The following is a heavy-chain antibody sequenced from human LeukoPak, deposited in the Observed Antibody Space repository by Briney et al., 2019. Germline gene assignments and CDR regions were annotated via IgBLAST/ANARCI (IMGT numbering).Heavy chain of an antibody. CDR2: INPSGGST. V-gene: IGHV1-46*01. J-gene: IGHJ6*03. D-gene: IGHD3-22*01. CDR3: ARNRRGYYDSSGYFRHDYYYYYYMDV. CDR1: GYTFTSYY. Sequence: GASVKVSCKASGYTFTSYYMHWVRQAPGQGLEWMGIINPSGGSTSYAQKFQGRVTMTRDMSTSTVYMELSSLRSEDTAVYYCARNRRGYYDSSGYFRHDYYYYYYMDVWGKGTTVTISS.